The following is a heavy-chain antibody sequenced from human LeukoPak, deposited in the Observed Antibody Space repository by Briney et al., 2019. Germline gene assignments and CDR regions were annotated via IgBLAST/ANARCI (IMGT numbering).Heavy chain of an antibody. CDR1: GGSFSGYY. J-gene: IGHJ5*02. CDR2: INHSGST. V-gene: IGHV4-34*01. D-gene: IGHD2-2*01. Sequence: PSETLSLTCAVYGGSFSGYYWSWIRQPPRKGLEWIGEINHSGSTNYNPSLKSRVTISVDTSKNQFSLKLSSVTAADTAVYYCARVGDIVVVPAYNWFDPWGQGTLVTVSS. CDR3: ARVGDIVVVPAYNWFDP.